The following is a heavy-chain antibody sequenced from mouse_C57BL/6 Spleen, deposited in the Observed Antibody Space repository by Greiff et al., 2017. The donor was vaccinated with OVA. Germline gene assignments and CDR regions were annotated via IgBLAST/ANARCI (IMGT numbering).Heavy chain of an antibody. CDR2: INYDGSST. CDR3: ARVSSGYGFAY. Sequence: DVKLVESEGGLVQPGSSMKLSCTASGFTFSDYYMAWVRQVPEKGLEWVANINYDGSSTYYLDSLKSRFIISRDNAKNILYLQMSSLKSEDTATYYCARVSSGYGFAYWGQGTLVTVSA. D-gene: IGHD3-2*02. J-gene: IGHJ3*01. V-gene: IGHV5-16*01. CDR1: GFTFSDYY.